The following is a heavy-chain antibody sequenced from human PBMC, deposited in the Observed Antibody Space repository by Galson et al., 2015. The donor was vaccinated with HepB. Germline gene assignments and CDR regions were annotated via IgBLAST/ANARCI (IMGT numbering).Heavy chain of an antibody. D-gene: IGHD5-12*01. CDR2: ISSSGTLI. J-gene: IGHJ3*02. CDR3: ARDRGSVFDI. Sequence: SLRLSCAASGFIFNTYDMNWVRQTPGKGLEWVSYISSSGTLIYCADSVEGRFTISRDNAKNSLYLQMNSLRSEDTAVYYCARDRGSVFDIWGQGTLVTVSS. V-gene: IGHV3-48*03. CDR1: GFIFNTYD.